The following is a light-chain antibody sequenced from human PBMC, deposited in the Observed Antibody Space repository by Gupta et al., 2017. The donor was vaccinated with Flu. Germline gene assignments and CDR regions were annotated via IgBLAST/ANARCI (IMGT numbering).Light chain of an antibody. CDR3: AAGDASRNGVV. CDR1: SSNIGSKN. Sequence: RGTSSCSGSSSNIGSKNVNWYQQRPGTAPKLLIYNNIQRYSGVPDRFSGSKSGTSAALTISGLQAEDEADYYCAAGDASRNGVVFGGGTKLTVL. CDR2: NNI. J-gene: IGLJ2*01. V-gene: IGLV1-44*01.